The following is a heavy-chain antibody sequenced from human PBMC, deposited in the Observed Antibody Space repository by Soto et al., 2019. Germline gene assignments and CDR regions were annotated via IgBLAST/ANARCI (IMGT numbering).Heavy chain of an antibody. D-gene: IGHD6-13*01. J-gene: IGHJ5*02. CDR2: IYWNDDK. CDR1: GFSLSTSGVG. CDR3: AHRRSATGSPSNWFDP. V-gene: IGHV2-5*01. Sequence: QITLKESGPTLVKPTQTLTLTCTFSGFSLSTSGVGVGWIRQPPGKALEWLALIYWNDDKRYSPSLKSRLTHTKDTSKNQVVLTMTNMDPVDTATYYCAHRRSATGSPSNWFDPWGQGTLVTVSS.